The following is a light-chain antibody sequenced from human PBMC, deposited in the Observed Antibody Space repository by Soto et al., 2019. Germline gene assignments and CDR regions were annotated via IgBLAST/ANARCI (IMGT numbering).Light chain of an antibody. CDR2: DVS. CDR1: SSDVGGYNY. V-gene: IGLV2-14*01. CDR3: SSYTSSSTYV. J-gene: IGLJ1*01. Sequence: QSVLTQPASGSGSPGQSITISCTGTSSDVGGYNYVSWYQQHPGKAPKLMIYDVSNRPSGVSNRFSGSKSGNTASLTISGLQAEDEADYYCSSYTSSSTYVFGTGTNVTVL.